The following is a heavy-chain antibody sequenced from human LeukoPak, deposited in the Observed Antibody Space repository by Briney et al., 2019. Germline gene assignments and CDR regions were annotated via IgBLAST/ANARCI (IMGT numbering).Heavy chain of an antibody. Sequence: ASVKVSCKASGYTFTGYYMHWVRQAPGQGLEWMGWINPNSGGTNYAQKFQGRVTMTRDTSISTAYMELSRLRSDDTAVYYCAREIVVVPAAIHYYYYYMDVWGKGTTVTVSS. CDR1: GYTFTGYY. J-gene: IGHJ6*03. V-gene: IGHV1-2*02. CDR3: AREIVVVPAAIHYYYYYMDV. CDR2: INPNSGGT. D-gene: IGHD2-2*01.